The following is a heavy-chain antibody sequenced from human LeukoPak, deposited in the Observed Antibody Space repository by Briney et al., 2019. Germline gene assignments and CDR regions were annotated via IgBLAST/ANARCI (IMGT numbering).Heavy chain of an antibody. CDR1: GFTFSSYA. Sequence: GGSLRLSCAASGFTFSSYAMSWVRQAPGKGLEWVSGISGGGTTYYADSVKGRFTISRDNSKNTLYLQMNSLRDEDTAVYYCARDLSGRYAFDIWGQGTMVTVSS. CDR3: ARDLSGRYAFDI. V-gene: IGHV3-23*01. D-gene: IGHD3-10*01. J-gene: IGHJ3*02. CDR2: ISGGGTT.